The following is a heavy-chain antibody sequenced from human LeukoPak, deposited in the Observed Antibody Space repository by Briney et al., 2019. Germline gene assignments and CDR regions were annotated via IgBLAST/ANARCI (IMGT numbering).Heavy chain of an antibody. V-gene: IGHV3-23*01. CDR1: GFTFSSYA. D-gene: IGHD4-11*01. CDR3: AKADYSNYRSYFDL. J-gene: IGHJ2*01. Sequence: GGSLRLSCAASGFTFSSYAMSWVRQAPGEGLEWVSAISGSGATAYYAGSVEGRFTISRDNSKTTLFLQMSSLRAEDTALYYCAKADYSNYRSYFDLWGRGTVVTVSS. CDR2: ISGSGATA.